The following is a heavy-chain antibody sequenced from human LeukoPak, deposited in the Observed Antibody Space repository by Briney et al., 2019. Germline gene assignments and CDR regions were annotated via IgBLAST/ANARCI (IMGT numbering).Heavy chain of an antibody. CDR1: GFTFSSYA. D-gene: IGHD4-17*01. CDR3: AKDGARLWGDYAEYYFDY. CDR2: ISGSGGST. V-gene: IGHV3-23*01. J-gene: IGHJ4*02. Sequence: GGSLRLSCAASGFTFSSYAMSWVRQAPGKGLEWDSAISGSGGSTYYADSVKGRFTISRDNSKNTLYLQMNSLRAEDTAVYYCAKDGARLWGDYAEYYFDYWGQGTLVTVSS.